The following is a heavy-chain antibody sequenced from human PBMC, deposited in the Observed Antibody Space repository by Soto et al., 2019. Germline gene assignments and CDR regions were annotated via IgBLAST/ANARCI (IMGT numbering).Heavy chain of an antibody. CDR3: SRVDCTDYSCSYLIDY. CDR1: VYTFTSYW. D-gene: IGHD2-8*02. J-gene: IGHJ4*02. CDR2: IDPSNSFT. V-gene: IGHV5-10-1*01. Sequence: SLEISCQVFVYTFTSYWITWVRQMPGKGLEWMGRIDPSNSFTDYNPSFEGHVILSVDLSVSTAYLQMNSLKTEDTGVYYCSRVDCTDYSCSYLIDYWGQGALVTVSS.